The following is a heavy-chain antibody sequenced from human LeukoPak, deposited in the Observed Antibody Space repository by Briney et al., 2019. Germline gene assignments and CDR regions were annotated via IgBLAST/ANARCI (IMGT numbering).Heavy chain of an antibody. CDR3: ARDGPDYGDFDY. D-gene: IGHD4-17*01. CDR1: GFTFSSYA. Sequence: GRSLRLSCAAFGFTFSSYAMLWVRQAPGKGLEWVAVISYDGSNKYYADSVKGRFTISRDNSKNTLYLQMNSLRPEDTAVYYCARDGPDYGDFDYWGQGTLVTVSS. CDR2: ISYDGSNK. V-gene: IGHV3-30*04. J-gene: IGHJ4*02.